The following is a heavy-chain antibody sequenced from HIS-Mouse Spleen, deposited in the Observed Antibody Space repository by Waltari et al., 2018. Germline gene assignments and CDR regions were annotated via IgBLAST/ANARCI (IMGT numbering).Heavy chain of an antibody. Sequence: QLQLQESGAGLVKPSETLSLTCTVSGGSISRSSYYWGWLRQPPGQGLEWIGSIYYSGSTYYNPSLKSRVTISVDTSKNQFSLKLSSVTAADTAVYYCATRPRQDAFDIWGQGTMVTVSS. CDR1: GGSISRSSYY. CDR2: IYYSGST. D-gene: IGHD6-6*01. J-gene: IGHJ3*02. CDR3: ATRPRQDAFDI. V-gene: IGHV4-39*07.